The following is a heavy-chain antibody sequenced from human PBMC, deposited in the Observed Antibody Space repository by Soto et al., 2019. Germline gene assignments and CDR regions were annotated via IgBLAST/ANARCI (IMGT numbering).Heavy chain of an antibody. D-gene: IGHD5-12*01. CDR2: IKTDGTEK. CDR3: AKGYTGYVFFDL. J-gene: IGHJ4*02. CDR1: GITLSDYW. Sequence: QPGGSLRLSCVASGITLSDYWMGWVRQAPGEGLQWVAHIKTDGTEKYYVDSVKGRFTTSRDNGKNELYLQMNSLRAEDTAVYYCAKGYTGYVFFDLWGQGTPVTVSS. V-gene: IGHV3-7*03.